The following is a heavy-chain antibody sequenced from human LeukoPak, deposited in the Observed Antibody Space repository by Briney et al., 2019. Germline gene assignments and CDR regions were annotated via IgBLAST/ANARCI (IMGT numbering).Heavy chain of an antibody. J-gene: IGHJ4*02. CDR2: IYYSGST. CDR3: ARDGYNLYYFDY. CDR1: GGSISSSSYY. Sequence: SETLSLTCTVSGGSISSSSYYWGWIRQPPGKGLEWIGSIYYSGSTYYNPSLKSRVTISVDTSKNQFSLKLSSVTAADTAVYYCARDGYNLYYFDYWDQGTLVTVSS. D-gene: IGHD5-24*01. V-gene: IGHV4-39*07.